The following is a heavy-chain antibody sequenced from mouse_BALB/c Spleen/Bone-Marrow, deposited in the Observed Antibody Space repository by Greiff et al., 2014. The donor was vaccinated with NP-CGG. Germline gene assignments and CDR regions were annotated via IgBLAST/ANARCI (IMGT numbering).Heavy chain of an antibody. J-gene: IGHJ2*01. D-gene: IGHD4-1*01. CDR1: GYSLTGYY. Sequence: VQLKESGPDLVKPGASVKISCKASGYSLTGYYMHWVKQSHVKSLEWIGRINPYNGATTYNQNFKDKASLTVDKSSSTAYMELHSLTSEDSAVYYCARSWDYWGQGTTLTVSS. CDR2: INPYNGAT. V-gene: IGHV1-31*01. CDR3: ARSWDY.